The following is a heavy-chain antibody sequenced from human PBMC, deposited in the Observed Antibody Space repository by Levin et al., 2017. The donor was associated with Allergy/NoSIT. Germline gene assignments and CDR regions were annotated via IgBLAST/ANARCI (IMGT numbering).Heavy chain of an antibody. CDR3: ARPRGGAGTSLDV. V-gene: IGHV5-51*01. CDR2: IYPDDSDT. CDR1: GYNFINYW. J-gene: IGHJ6*02. D-gene: IGHD6-13*01. Sequence: GESLKISCMVSGYNFINYWIAWVRQMPGVGLVCMGIIYPDDSDTRYSPSFEGQVTISADKSIGAAYLQWSSLKASDSAIYYCARPRGGAGTSLDVWGQGTTVTVSS.